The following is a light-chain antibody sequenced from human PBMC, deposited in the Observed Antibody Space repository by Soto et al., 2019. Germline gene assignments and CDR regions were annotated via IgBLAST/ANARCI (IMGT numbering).Light chain of an antibody. CDR2: GST. V-gene: IGLV1-40*01. J-gene: IGLJ1*01. CDR1: GSNIGAPYD. Sequence: QSVLTQPPSVSGAPGQRVSISCTGSGSNIGAPYDVHWYQHLPGTAPKLLIYGSTNRPSGVPGRFSGSKSGTSASLAITGLQAEDEADYYCQSYDSSLSGYVFGAGTKVTVL. CDR3: QSYDSSLSGYV.